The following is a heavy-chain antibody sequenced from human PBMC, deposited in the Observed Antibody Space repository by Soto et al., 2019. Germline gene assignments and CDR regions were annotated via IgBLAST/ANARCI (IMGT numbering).Heavy chain of an antibody. CDR1: GGTFSRYA. D-gene: IGHD5-12*01. J-gene: IGHJ6*02. CDR3: ARGRSYRDGYKTYYYGMDV. Sequence: QVQLVQSGAEVKKPGSSVKVSCKASGGTFSRYAISWVRQAPGQELEWMGGIIPIFGTANYAQKFQGRVTITADESSSTAYMELSSLRSEDTAVYYCARGRSYRDGYKTYYYGMDVWGQGTTVTVSS. CDR2: IIPIFGTA. V-gene: IGHV1-69*01.